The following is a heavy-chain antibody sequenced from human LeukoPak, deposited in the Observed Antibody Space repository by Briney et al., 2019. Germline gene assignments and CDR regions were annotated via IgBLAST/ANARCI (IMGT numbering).Heavy chain of an antibody. CDR3: AKDFSPRYSSGWTSFDY. CDR2: ISAYNGNT. Sequence: GASVKVSCKASGYTFTNYGISWVRQAPGQGLQWMICISAYNGNTNYAQNLQGRVTLITETSTNTAYMEMRSLRSDDTAVYYCAKDFSPRYSSGWTSFDYWGQGTLVTVSS. D-gene: IGHD6-19*01. V-gene: IGHV1-18*01. J-gene: IGHJ4*02. CDR1: GYTFTNYG.